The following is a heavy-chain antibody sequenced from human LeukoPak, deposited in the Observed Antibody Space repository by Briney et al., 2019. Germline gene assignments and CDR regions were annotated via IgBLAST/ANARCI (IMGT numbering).Heavy chain of an antibody. Sequence: SETLSLTCTVSGGSISSYYWSWIRQPPGKGLEWIGYIYYSGSTNYNPSLKSRVTISVDTSKNQFSLKLSSVTAADTAVYYCARTPLRYFDWLSGYYYYYMDVWGKGTTVTVSS. D-gene: IGHD3-9*01. CDR1: GGSISSYY. CDR2: IYYSGST. J-gene: IGHJ6*03. V-gene: IGHV4-59*01. CDR3: ARTPLRYFDWLSGYYYYYMDV.